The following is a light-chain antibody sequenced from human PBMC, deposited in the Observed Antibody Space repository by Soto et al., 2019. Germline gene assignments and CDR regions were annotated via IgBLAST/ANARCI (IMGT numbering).Light chain of an antibody. CDR2: SVS. CDR1: QSVSTN. Sequence: EIVLTQSPATLSVSPGDRASLFCRASQSVSTNLAWYQHKPGQPPRLLFYSVSASASGVPARYSVSGSETDFTHTISSLQSEDLAVYYCQQFHSWPRTCGQGTKVE. V-gene: IGKV3-15*01. J-gene: IGKJ1*01. CDR3: QQFHSWPRT.